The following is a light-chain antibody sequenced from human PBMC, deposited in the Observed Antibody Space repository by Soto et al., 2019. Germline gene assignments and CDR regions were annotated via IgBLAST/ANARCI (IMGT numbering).Light chain of an antibody. V-gene: IGKV3-15*01. CDR3: QHYKAWHPLFT. J-gene: IGKJ3*01. CDR2: GAV. Sequence: DIVLTQTPATLSVSPGERVTLSCSASQSVSSNLDWYQQIPGQAPRLLIYGAVSRATGVPPRFNGSGFETEFSVSISSVQYEGCPVYIFQHYKAWHPLFTFGRGTTVAVK. CDR1: QSVSSN.